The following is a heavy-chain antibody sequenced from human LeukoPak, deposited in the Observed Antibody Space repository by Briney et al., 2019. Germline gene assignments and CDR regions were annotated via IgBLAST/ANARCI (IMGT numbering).Heavy chain of an antibody. Sequence: GASVTVSYKASGYTFTYYYMHWVRQAAGQGLEGKGWINPNTGGTNYAQMFQGRVTMTRATSISTAYMELTGLRSDDTAVYFCARKGGPRVNAFDIWGQGTMVTVSS. CDR2: INPNTGGT. CDR1: GYTFTYYY. J-gene: IGHJ3*02. V-gene: IGHV1-2*02. CDR3: ARKGGPRVNAFDI. D-gene: IGHD1-14*01.